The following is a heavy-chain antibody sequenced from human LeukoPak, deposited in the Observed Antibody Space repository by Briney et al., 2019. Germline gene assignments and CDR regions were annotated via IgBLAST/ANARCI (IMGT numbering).Heavy chain of an antibody. CDR2: ISYDGSNK. CDR1: GFTFSSYG. CDR3: AKGPEYYDILTGYYLDY. D-gene: IGHD3-9*01. Sequence: GGSLRLSCVASGFTFSSYGMHWVRQAPGKGLEWVAVISYDGSNKYYADSVKGRFTISRDNSKNTLYLQMNSLRAEDTAVYYCAKGPEYYDILTGYYLDYWGQGTLVTVSS. V-gene: IGHV3-30*18. J-gene: IGHJ4*02.